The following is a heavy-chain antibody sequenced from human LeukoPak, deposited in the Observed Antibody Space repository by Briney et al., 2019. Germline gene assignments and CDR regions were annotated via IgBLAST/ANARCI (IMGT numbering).Heavy chain of an antibody. J-gene: IGHJ6*03. V-gene: IGHV3-30*18. CDR2: ISYDGSNK. D-gene: IGHD3-10*01. CDR3: AKNFRDYYYYYMDV. CDR1: GFTFSSYG. Sequence: GGSLRLSCAASGFTFSSYGMHWVRQAPGKGLEWVAVISYDGSNKYYADSVKGRFTISRDNSKNTLYLQMNSLRAEDTAVYYCAKNFRDYYYYYMDVWGKGTTVTISS.